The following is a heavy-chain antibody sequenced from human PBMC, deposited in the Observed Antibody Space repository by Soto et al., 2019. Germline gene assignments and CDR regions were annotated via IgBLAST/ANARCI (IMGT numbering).Heavy chain of an antibody. V-gene: IGHV3-74*01. J-gene: IGHJ4*02. CDR1: GFTFGSYW. CDR2: INSDGSST. D-gene: IGHD3-10*01. Sequence: GGSLRLSCAASGFTFGSYWMHWVRQAPGKGLVWVSRINSDGSSTSYADSVKGRFTISRDNAKNTLYLQMNSLRAEDTAVYYCARVGPARYGSGSYLYDYWGQGTLVTVSS. CDR3: ARVGPARYGSGSYLYDY.